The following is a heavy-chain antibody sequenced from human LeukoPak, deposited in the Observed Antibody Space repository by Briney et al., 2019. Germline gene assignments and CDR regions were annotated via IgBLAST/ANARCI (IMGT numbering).Heavy chain of an antibody. V-gene: IGHV3-48*03. CDR3: AREGGGSFYFDY. D-gene: IGHD1-26*01. Sequence: GGSLRLSCAASGFTFSSYEMNWVHQAPGKGLEWVSYISSSGSTIYYADSVKGRFTISRDNAKNSLYLQMNSLRAEDTAVYYCAREGGGSFYFDYWGQGTLVTVSS. CDR1: GFTFSSYE. CDR2: ISSSGSTI. J-gene: IGHJ4*02.